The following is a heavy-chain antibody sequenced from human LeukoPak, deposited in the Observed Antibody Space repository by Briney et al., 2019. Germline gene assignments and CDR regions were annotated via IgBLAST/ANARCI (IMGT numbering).Heavy chain of an antibody. CDR1: GYTFISYF. D-gene: IGHD4-17*01. J-gene: IGHJ4*02. V-gene: IGHV1-46*01. Sequence: ASVKVSRKASGYTFISYFMNWVRQAPGQGLEWMGIINPSGGGTNYAQKFEGRVIVTRVTSTSRVYLELYSLRTEDTAVCYCGGGGRDYGDFLAGHWGQGTLVTVSS. CDR2: INPSGGGT. CDR3: GGGGRDYGDFLAGH.